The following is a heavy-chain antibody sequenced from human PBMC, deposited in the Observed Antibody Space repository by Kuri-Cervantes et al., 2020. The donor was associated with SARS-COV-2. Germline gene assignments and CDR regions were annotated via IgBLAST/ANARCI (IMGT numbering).Heavy chain of an antibody. CDR1: GYTFTSYD. CDR2: MNPNSGNT. V-gene: IGHV1-8*01. D-gene: IGHD3-3*01. J-gene: IGHJ6*02. Sequence: ASVKVSCKASGYTFTSYDINWVRQATGQGLEWMGWMNPNSGNTGYAQKFQGRVTMTRNTSISTAYMELSSLRSEDTAVYYCARDAPAYDFWSGYYGMDVWGQGTTVTVSS. CDR3: ARDAPAYDFWSGYYGMDV.